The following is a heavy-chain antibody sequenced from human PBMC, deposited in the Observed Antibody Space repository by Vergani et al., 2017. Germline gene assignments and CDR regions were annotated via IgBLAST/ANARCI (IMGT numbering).Heavy chain of an antibody. D-gene: IGHD6-19*01. J-gene: IGHJ3*02. Sequence: EVQLVQSGAEVKKPGESLKISCKGSGYSFTSYWIGWVRQMPGKGLEWMGIIYPGDSDTRYSPSFQGQVTISADKSISTAYLQWSSLKASDTAMYYCARHENTGYSSGWYLPKPSQRQTTLDIWGQGTMVTVSS. CDR2: IYPGDSDT. CDR3: ARHENTGYSSGWYLPKPSQRQTTLDI. CDR1: GYSFTSYW. V-gene: IGHV5-51*01.